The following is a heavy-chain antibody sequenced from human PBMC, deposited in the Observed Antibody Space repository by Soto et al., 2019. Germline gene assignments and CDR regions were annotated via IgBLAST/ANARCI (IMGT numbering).Heavy chain of an antibody. CDR3: ARIGDGGMDV. V-gene: IGHV3-30-3*01. CDR2: ISYDGSNK. CDR1: GFTFSSYA. J-gene: IGHJ6*02. Sequence: HPGGSLRLSCAASGFTFSSYAMHWVRQAPGKGLEWVAVISYDGSNKYYADSVKGRFTISRDNSKNTLYLQMNSLRAEDTAVYYCARIGDGGMDVWGQGTTVTVSS.